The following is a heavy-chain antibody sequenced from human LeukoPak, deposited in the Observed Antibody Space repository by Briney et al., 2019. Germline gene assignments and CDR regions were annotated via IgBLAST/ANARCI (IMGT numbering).Heavy chain of an antibody. CDR1: GGSISGHY. CDR2: DYSTGST. Sequence: SETLSLTCTVSGGSISGHYWSWLRQPPGKGLEWIGYDYSTGSTHYNPSLKSRVTTSLDTSKNQFSLQLLSVTAADTAMHYCARHYDPPSYYSNYFDYWGQGTLITVSS. J-gene: IGHJ4*02. CDR3: ARHYDPPSYYSNYFDY. D-gene: IGHD3-22*01. V-gene: IGHV4-59*08.